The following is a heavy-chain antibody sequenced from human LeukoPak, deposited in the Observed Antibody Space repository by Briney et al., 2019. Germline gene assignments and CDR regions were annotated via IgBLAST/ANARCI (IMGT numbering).Heavy chain of an antibody. CDR1: RFTFSSYW. V-gene: IGHV3-7*01. CDR2: IKQDGSEK. Sequence: PGGSLRLSCAASRFTFSSYWMSWVRQAPGKGLEWVANIKQDGSEKNYVDSVKGRFTISTDNARSVLYLQMDYLSAEDTAIYYCVRDWGPGGSYFDFWGQGTLVTVSS. CDR3: VRDWGPGGSYFDF. D-gene: IGHD2-8*02. J-gene: IGHJ4*02.